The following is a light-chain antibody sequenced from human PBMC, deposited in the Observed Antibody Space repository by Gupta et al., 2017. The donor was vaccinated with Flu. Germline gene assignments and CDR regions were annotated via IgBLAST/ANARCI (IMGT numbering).Light chain of an antibody. CDR2: AAS. CDR3: QQTYSNVIT. Sequence: PSSLSASEGDRVTITCRASQHISDYVNWYQQKEDKAPRLLIYAASSVQTGVPSRFSGSGSGTDFTLTIDSLQPEDFATYYCQQTYSNVITFGPGTLLDIK. J-gene: IGKJ5*01. CDR1: QHISDY. V-gene: IGKV1-39*01.